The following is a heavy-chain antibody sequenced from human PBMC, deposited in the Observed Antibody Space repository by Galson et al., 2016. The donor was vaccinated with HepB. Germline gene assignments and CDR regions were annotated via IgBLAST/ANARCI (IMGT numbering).Heavy chain of an antibody. D-gene: IGHD3-10*01. Sequence: SCKVAGHTLTELSIHWVRQAPGKGLEWLGGFDREDGETLDAEKFQDRVTMTEDTSTDTAYMELRSLRSEDTAVYYCATSGDWDAFEIWGQGTMVTVS. CDR2: FDREDGET. CDR1: GHTLTELS. V-gene: IGHV1-24*01. CDR3: ATSGDWDAFEI. J-gene: IGHJ3*02.